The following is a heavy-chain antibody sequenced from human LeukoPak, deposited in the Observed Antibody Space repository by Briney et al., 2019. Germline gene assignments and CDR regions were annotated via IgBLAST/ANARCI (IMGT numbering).Heavy chain of an antibody. V-gene: IGHV4-39*01. CDR1: GGSISSSSYY. CDR2: IYYSGST. CDR3: ARHMGFGESTLYYYYYYMDV. J-gene: IGHJ6*03. Sequence: SQTLSLTCTVSGGSISSSSYYWGWLRQPPGKGLEWIGRIYYSGSTYYNPSLKCRFTISVATSKNQFSLKLSSVTAADTAVYYCARHMGFGESTLYYYYYYMDVWGKGTTVTVSS. D-gene: IGHD3-10*01.